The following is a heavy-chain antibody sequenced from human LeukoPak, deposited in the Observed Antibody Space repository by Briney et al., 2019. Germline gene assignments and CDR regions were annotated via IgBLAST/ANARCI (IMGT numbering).Heavy chain of an antibody. J-gene: IGHJ6*03. V-gene: IGHV1-2*02. CDR1: GYTYTGYY. Sequence: ASVKVSCKASGYTYTGYYMHWVRQAPGQGLEWMGWINPNSGGTNYAQKFQGRGTMTRDTSISTGYMEMSRLRSDDTAVSFCARDYGDYPGYYYYYMDVWGKGTTVTVSS. CDR3: ARDYGDYPGYYYYYMDV. D-gene: IGHD4-17*01. CDR2: INPNSGGT.